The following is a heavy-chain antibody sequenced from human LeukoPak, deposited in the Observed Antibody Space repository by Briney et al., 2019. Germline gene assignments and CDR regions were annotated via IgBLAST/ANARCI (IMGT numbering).Heavy chain of an antibody. D-gene: IGHD2-2*01. CDR1: GFIFRNYW. J-gene: IGHJ4*02. CDR3: ARLAVPPGNQGWYYEQ. V-gene: IGHV3-7*03. CDR2: INQGGSEK. Sequence: GGSLRLSCAASGFIFRNYWMSWVRQGPGEGPEWVANINQGGSEKYYVDSVKGRFTISRDNAKNSLDLQMNSLRVEDTAIYYCARLAVPPGNQGWYYEQWGQGTLVTVSS.